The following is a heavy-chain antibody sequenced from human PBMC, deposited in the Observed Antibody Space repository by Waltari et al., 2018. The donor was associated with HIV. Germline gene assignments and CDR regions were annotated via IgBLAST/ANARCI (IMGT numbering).Heavy chain of an antibody. Sequence: VRLVESGGGSVKTGGSLRLSCAAPGFSVSTHWMDWVRQGPGKGLVGVGARKRGGRTREYADAVKGRFVISRDNARNTVYLQLNSLSAEDTAVYFCARASHYFEFSTFDGDYFDVWGRGTRVAVSS. J-gene: IGHJ4*01. V-gene: IGHV3-74*03. CDR3: ARASHYFEFSTFDGDYFDV. CDR2: RKRGGRTR. D-gene: IGHD3-9*01. CDR1: GFSVSTHW.